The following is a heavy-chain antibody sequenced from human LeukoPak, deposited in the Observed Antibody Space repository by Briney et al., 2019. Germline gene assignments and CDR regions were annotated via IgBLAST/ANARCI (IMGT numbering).Heavy chain of an antibody. CDR1: GYTFTSYY. Sequence: ASVKVSCKASGYTFTSYYMHWVRQAPGQGLEWMGIINPSGGSTSYAQKFQGRVTMTRDTSTSTVYMELSSLRSEDTAVYYCARDHHYDILTGLDYYFDYWGQGTLVTVSS. CDR2: INPSGGST. J-gene: IGHJ4*02. CDR3: ARDHHYDILTGLDYYFDY. V-gene: IGHV1-46*01. D-gene: IGHD3-9*01.